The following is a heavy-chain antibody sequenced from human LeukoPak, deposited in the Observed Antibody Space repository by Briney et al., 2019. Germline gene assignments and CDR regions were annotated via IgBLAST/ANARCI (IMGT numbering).Heavy chain of an antibody. V-gene: IGHV3-23*01. Sequence: GGSLRLSCAASGFTFSSYAMSWVRQAPGKGLEWVSAISGAGASTYHADSVKGRFTISRDNSKNTLYLQMSSLRAEDTAIYYCARVSQTYCGQGTLVTVSS. CDR2: ISGAGAST. CDR1: GFTFSSYA. J-gene: IGHJ4*02. CDR3: ARVSQTY.